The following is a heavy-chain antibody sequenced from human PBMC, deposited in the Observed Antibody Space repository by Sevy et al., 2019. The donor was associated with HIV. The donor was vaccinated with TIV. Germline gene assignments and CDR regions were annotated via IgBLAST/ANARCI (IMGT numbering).Heavy chain of an antibody. CDR2: IYYSGST. D-gene: IGHD6-19*01. V-gene: IGHV4-59*01. Sequence: SETLSLTCTVSGGSISSYYWSWIQQPPGKGLEWIGYIYYSGSTNYNPSLKSRVTISVDTSKNQFSLKLSSVTAADTAVYYCAIEDMAGGGLDYWGQGTLVTVSS. CDR3: AIEDMAGGGLDY. CDR1: GGSISSYY. J-gene: IGHJ4*02.